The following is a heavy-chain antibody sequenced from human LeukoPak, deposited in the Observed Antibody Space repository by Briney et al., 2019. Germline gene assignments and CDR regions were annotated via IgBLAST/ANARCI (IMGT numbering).Heavy chain of an antibody. D-gene: IGHD5-12*01. CDR2: IFHSGVT. CDR1: GYPISSGYS. Sequence: SETLSLTCTVSGYPISSGYSWGSIRHPPRDGLGWIGCIFHSGVTSYNPSGKSRVPISEDTSKNRFSLQLRAVTAADAAVYYMGRDWLVGKHFDSWGQETLVTVSS. V-gene: IGHV4-38-2*02. J-gene: IGHJ4*02. CDR3: GRDWLVGKHFDS.